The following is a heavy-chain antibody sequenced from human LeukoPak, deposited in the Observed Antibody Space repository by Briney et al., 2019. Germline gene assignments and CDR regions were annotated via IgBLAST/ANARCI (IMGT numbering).Heavy chain of an antibody. CDR2: VNPNRGGT. CDR1: GYTFTGYY. V-gene: IGHV1-2*02. CDR3: ARDRRSSSAY. D-gene: IGHD6-6*01. J-gene: IGHJ4*02. Sequence: GASVKVSCKASGYTFTGYYMHWVRQAPGHGREWMGWVNPNRGGTHYAQKFQGRVTMTRDTYISTAYMEVSALKSDDTALYSCARDRRSSSAYWGQGTLVTVSS.